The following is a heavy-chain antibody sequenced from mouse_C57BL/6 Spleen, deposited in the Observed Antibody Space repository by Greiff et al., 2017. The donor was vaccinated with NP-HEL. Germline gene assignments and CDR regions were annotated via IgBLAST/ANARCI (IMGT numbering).Heavy chain of an antibody. CDR3: ARLTWAYFDY. CDR2: IHPNSGST. J-gene: IGHJ2*01. V-gene: IGHV1-64*01. CDR1: GYTFTSYW. D-gene: IGHD4-1*01. Sequence: QVQLQQPGAELVKPGASVKLSCKASGYTFTSYWMHWVKQRPGQGLEWIGMIHPNSGSTNYNEKFKSKATLTVDKSSSTAYMQLISLTSEDSAVYYCARLTWAYFDYWGQGTTLTVSS.